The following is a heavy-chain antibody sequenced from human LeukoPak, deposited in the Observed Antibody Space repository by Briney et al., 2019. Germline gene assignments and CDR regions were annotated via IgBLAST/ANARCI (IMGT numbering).Heavy chain of an antibody. V-gene: IGHV1-2*02. J-gene: IGHJ6*02. D-gene: IGHD5-12*01. CDR1: GYTFTDYY. Sequence: ASVKVSCKTSGYTFTDYYMHWVRQAPGQGLEWLAWINPHSGDTKYAQNFQGRVTMTRDTSISTAYMELRSLRSDDTAVYYCARDYRGQDYYYGMDVWGQGTTVTVSS. CDR3: ARDYRGQDYYYGMDV. CDR2: INPHSGDT.